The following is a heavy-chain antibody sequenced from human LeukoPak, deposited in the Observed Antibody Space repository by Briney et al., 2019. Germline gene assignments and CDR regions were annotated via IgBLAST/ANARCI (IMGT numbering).Heavy chain of an antibody. V-gene: IGHV1-69*06. CDR1: GGTFSSYA. CDR2: IIPIFGTA. Sequence: ASVKVSCKASGGTFSSYAISWVRQAPGQGLEWMGGIIPIFGTANYAQKFQGRVTITADKSTSTAYMELSSLRSKDTAVYYCARDSLRRGRRLGGYYYGMDVWGKGTTVTVSS. J-gene: IGHJ6*04. CDR3: ARDSLRRGRRLGGYYYGMDV. D-gene: IGHD2-15*01.